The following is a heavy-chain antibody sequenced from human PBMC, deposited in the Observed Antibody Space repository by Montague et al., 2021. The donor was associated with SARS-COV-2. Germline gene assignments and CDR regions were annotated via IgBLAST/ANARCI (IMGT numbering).Heavy chain of an antibody. D-gene: IGHD2-2*01. CDR1: GFTFSSYA. J-gene: IGHJ5*02. V-gene: IGHV3-30-3*01. Sequence: SLRLSRAASGFTFSSYAMHWVRQAPGKGLEWVAVISYDGSNKYYSDSVKGLFTISRDNSKNTLYLQMNSLRAEDTAVYYCARDPRIVVVPAAFSFDPWGQGTLVTVSS. CDR2: ISYDGSNK. CDR3: ARDPRIVVVPAAFSFDP.